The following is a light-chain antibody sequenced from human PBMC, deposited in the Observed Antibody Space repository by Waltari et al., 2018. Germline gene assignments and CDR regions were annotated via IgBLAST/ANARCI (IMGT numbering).Light chain of an antibody. CDR2: KDT. CDR3: QSADSITTFEV. J-gene: IGLJ3*02. V-gene: IGLV3-25*03. CDR1: TLPNQY. Sequence: SFELTQPPSVSVSPGPTASIPCSGETLPNQYTSWYQQKAGQAPVLVIFKDTERPSGIPERFSGSSSGTVVTLTITGVRTEDEADYYCQSADSITTFEVFGGGTKLTVL.